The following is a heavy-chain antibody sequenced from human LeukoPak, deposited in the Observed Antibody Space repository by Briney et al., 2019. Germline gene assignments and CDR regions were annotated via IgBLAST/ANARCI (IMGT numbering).Heavy chain of an antibody. CDR1: GFTFSSYA. CDR2: ISWNSGSI. CDR3: AKDVAIFGVVTTKFDSGFDY. J-gene: IGHJ4*02. D-gene: IGHD3-3*01. V-gene: IGHV3-9*01. Sequence: GGSLRLSCAASGFTFSSYAMGWVRQAPGKGLEWVSGISWNSGSIGYADSVKGRFTISRDNAKNSLCLQMNSLRAEDTALYYCAKDVAIFGVVTTKFDSGFDYWGQGTLVTVSS.